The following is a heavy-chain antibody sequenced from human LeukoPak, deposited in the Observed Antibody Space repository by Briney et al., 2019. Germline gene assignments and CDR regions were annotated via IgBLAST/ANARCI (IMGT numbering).Heavy chain of an antibody. Sequence: ASVKVSCKASGYTFTSYDINWVRQATGQGLEWMGWMNPNSGNTGYAQKFQGRVTITRNTSISTAYTELSSLRSEDTALYYCARAKGQYRYSDAFDIWGQGTMVTVSS. D-gene: IGHD2-15*01. CDR3: ARAKGQYRYSDAFDI. CDR1: GYTFTSYD. V-gene: IGHV1-8*03. CDR2: MNPNSGNT. J-gene: IGHJ3*02.